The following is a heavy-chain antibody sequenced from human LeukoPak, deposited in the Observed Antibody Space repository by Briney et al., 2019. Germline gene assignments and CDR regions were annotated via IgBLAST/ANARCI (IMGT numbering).Heavy chain of an antibody. D-gene: IGHD3-22*01. V-gene: IGHV4-31*03. CDR3: ARHKLLYYYDSSGYYYDY. CDR2: IYYSGST. J-gene: IGHJ4*02. Sequence: SQTLSLTCTVSGGSISSGGYYWSWIRQHPGKGLEWIGYIYYSGSTYYNPSLKSRVTISVDTSKNQFSLKLSSVTAADTAVYYCARHKLLYYYDSSGYYYDYWGQGTLVTVSS. CDR1: GGSISSGGYY.